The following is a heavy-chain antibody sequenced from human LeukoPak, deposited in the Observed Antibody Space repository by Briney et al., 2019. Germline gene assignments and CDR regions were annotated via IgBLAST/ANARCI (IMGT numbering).Heavy chain of an antibody. CDR2: TCGDGTTT. D-gene: IGHD4-17*01. J-gene: IGHJ4*02. CDR3: ARDLRDTNY. CDR1: GFSLSDFC. V-gene: IGHV3-74*01. Sequence: QPGGSLRLPCAASGFSLSDFCIHWVRQAPGKGLVWVSRTCGDGTTTNYADSVKGRFTVSRDNAKNTLYLQIKSLRAEDTAVYYCARDLRDTNYWGQGTLVTVSS.